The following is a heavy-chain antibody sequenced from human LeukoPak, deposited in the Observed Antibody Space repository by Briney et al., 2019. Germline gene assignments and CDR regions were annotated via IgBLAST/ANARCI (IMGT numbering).Heavy chain of an antibody. D-gene: IGHD4-11*01. CDR2: ISSSGSTI. V-gene: IGHV3-48*03. CDR3: ARVSDYSNYFDY. Sequence: SGGSLRLSCAASGFTFSSYEMNWVRQAPGKGLEWVSYISSSGSTIYYADSVKGRFTISRDNAKNSLYLQMNSLRAEDTAVYYCARVSDYSNYFDYWGQGTLVTVSS. J-gene: IGHJ4*02. CDR1: GFTFSSYE.